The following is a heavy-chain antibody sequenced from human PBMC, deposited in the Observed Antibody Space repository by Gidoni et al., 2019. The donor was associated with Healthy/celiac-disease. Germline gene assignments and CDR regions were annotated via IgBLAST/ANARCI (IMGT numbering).Heavy chain of an antibody. D-gene: IGHD1-26*01. CDR1: GFTFSSYS. Sequence: EVQLVESGGGRVKPGGSLRLSCAASGFTFSSYSMNWVRQAPWKGLDWVSSSSSSSSYIYYADAVKGRFTISRDNAKNSLYLQMNSLRAEDTAVYYCARWTGDQYSRWIDYWGQGTLVTVSS. V-gene: IGHV3-21*02. J-gene: IGHJ4*02. CDR3: ARWTGDQYSRWIDY. CDR2: SSSSSSYI.